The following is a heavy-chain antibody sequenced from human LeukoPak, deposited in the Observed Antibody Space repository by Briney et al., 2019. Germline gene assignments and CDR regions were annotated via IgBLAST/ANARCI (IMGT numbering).Heavy chain of an antibody. Sequence: PGGSLRLSCAASGFTFSSYEMNWVRQAPGKGLEWVSYISSSGSTIYYADSVKGRFTISRDNAKNSLYLQMNSLRAEDTAVYYCANEMGATNFDYWGQGTLVTVSS. V-gene: IGHV3-48*03. D-gene: IGHD1-26*01. CDR2: ISSSGSTI. CDR3: ANEMGATNFDY. CDR1: GFTFSSYE. J-gene: IGHJ4*02.